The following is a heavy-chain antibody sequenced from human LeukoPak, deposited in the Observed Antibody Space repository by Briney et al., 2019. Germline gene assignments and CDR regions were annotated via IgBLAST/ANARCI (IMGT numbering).Heavy chain of an antibody. V-gene: IGHV3-21*01. J-gene: IGHJ4*02. D-gene: IGHD4-17*01. CDR2: ISSSSSYI. CDR1: GFTFSSYS. Sequence: GGSLRLSCAASGFTFSSYSMNWVRQAPGKGREWFSSISSSSSYIYYADSVKGRFTISRDNAKNSLYLQMNSLRAEDTAVYYCASSYMTTVNYWGQGTLVTVSS. CDR3: ASSYMTTVNY.